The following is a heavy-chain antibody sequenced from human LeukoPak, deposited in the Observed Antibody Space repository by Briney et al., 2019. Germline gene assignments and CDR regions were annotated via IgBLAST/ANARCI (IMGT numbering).Heavy chain of an antibody. CDR2: IYYSGST. CDR3: ARAVGSSESNWFDH. J-gene: IGHJ5*02. V-gene: IGHV4-59*08. D-gene: IGHD1-26*01. Sequence: SETLSLTCTVSGGSISSYYWSWIRQPPGKGLEWIGYIYYSGSTNYNPSLKSRVTISVDTSKNQFSLKLSSVTAADTAVYYCARAVGSSESNWFDHWGQGALVTVSS. CDR1: GGSISSYY.